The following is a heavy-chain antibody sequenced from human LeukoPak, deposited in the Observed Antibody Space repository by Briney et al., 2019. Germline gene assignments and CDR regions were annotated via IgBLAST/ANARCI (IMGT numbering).Heavy chain of an antibody. CDR2: INPSGGTT. CDR1: GYTFTRYY. CDR3: ARGYSKNDAFDI. V-gene: IGHV1-46*01. D-gene: IGHD6-13*01. Sequence: GASVKVSCKASGYTFTRYYLHWVRQAPGQGLEWMGIINPSGGTTSYAQKFQGRVTMTRDTSTSTVYMELSSLRPEDTAVHYCARGYSKNDAFDIWGQGTMVTVSS. J-gene: IGHJ3*02.